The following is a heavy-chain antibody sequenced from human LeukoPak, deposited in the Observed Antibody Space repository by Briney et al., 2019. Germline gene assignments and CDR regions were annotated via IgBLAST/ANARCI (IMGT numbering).Heavy chain of an antibody. J-gene: IGHJ4*02. D-gene: IGHD4-23*01. V-gene: IGHV3-74*01. CDR1: GFPFSSYW. CDR2: IASDGSST. Sequence: GGSLRLSCVASGFPFSSYWMNWVRQAPGKGLVWVSRIASDGSSTTYADSVKGRFSISRDNAKNTLYLQMNRLRVEDTAVYYCARGRPHGNDYWGQGTLVTVSS. CDR3: ARGRPHGNDY.